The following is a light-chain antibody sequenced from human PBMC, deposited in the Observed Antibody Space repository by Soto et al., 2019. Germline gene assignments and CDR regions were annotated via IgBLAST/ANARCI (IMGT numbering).Light chain of an antibody. V-gene: IGKV1-39*01. CDR2: AAS. J-gene: IGKJ4*01. CDR1: QSINSY. Sequence: DIQMTQSPSSLSASVGDRVTITCRASQSINSYLNWYQQKPGKAPKLLIYAASSLQSGVPSRFSGSGSGTDFTLTSSSLQPEDFATYYCQQSYSTPLTFGGGTKVEIK. CDR3: QQSYSTPLT.